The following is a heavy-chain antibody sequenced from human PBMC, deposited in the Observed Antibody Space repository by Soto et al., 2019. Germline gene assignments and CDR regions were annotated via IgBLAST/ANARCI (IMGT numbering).Heavy chain of an antibody. CDR3: ARAGYSTSGLGLLGTGAHGVEIDY. CDR1: GYTFISYG. D-gene: IGHD6-13*01. V-gene: IGHV1-18*01. J-gene: IGHJ4*02. Sequence: QIQLVQSGTEVKKPGATVRVSCKASGYTFISYGISWVRQAPGQGLEWMGWISTYNVNTNYAQKFQGRVTMATDTSTSTANMELRSLRPNDTDVYYCARAGYSTSGLGLLGTGAHGVEIDYWGQGTQVTFAS. CDR2: ISTYNVNT.